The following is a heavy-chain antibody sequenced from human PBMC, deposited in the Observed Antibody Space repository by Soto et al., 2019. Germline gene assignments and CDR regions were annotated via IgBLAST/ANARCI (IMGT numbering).Heavy chain of an antibody. Sequence: GGSLRLSCAASGFTFSSYAMHWVRQAPGKGLEWVAVISYDGSNKYYADSVKGRFTISRDNSKNTLYLQMNSLRAEDTAVYYCARGEDYYDSSGYYPNWFDPWGQGTLVTVSS. CDR1: GFTFSSYA. J-gene: IGHJ5*02. V-gene: IGHV3-30-3*01. D-gene: IGHD3-22*01. CDR3: ARGEDYYDSSGYYPNWFDP. CDR2: ISYDGSNK.